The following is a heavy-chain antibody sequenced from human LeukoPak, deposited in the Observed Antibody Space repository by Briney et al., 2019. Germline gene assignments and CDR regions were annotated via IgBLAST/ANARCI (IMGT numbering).Heavy chain of an antibody. CDR2: IYYSGST. V-gene: IGHV4-59*01. CDR3: ARWGYISGSYYFDY. Sequence: SETLSFTCTVSGGSITSYYWSWIRQPPGKGLEWIGYIYYSGSTNYNPSLKSRVTISVDTSKNQFSLKLNSVTAADTAVYYCARWGYISGSYYFDYWGQGSLVTVSS. CDR1: GGSITSYY. D-gene: IGHD6-19*01. J-gene: IGHJ4*02.